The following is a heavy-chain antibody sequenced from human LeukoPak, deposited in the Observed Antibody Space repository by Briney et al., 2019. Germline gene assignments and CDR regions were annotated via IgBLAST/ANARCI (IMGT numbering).Heavy chain of an antibody. CDR3: TRVGYIDEGIDY. Sequence: QPGGSLRLSCAASGFTLSNHWMTWVRQAPGKGLEWVANIKQDGSKKSYVDSVKGRFTISRDNAKNSLYLQMNSLRAEDTAIYYCTRVGYIDEGIDYWGQGTLVTVSS. CDR1: GFTLSNHW. D-gene: IGHD5-24*01. J-gene: IGHJ4*02. CDR2: IKQDGSKK. V-gene: IGHV3-7*04.